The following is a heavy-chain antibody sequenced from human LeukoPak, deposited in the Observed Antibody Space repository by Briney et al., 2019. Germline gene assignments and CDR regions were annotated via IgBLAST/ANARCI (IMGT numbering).Heavy chain of an antibody. V-gene: IGHV3-23*01. D-gene: IGHD6-13*01. CDR1: GFTFSSYA. Sequence: PGGSLRLSCAASGFTFSSYAMSWVRQAPGKGLEWVSAISGSGGSTYYADSVKGRFTISRDNSKNTLYLQMNSLRAEDTAVYYCAREVPPGIAAAGSLDYWGQGTLVTVSS. CDR2: ISGSGGST. CDR3: AREVPPGIAAAGSLDY. J-gene: IGHJ4*02.